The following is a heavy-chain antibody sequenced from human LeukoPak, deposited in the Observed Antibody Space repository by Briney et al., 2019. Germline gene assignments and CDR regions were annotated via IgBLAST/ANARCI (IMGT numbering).Heavy chain of an antibody. CDR3: ARVLSGSGSYEYYYYMDV. V-gene: IGHV4-34*01. D-gene: IGHD3-10*01. CDR1: GGSFSGYY. J-gene: IGHJ6*03. CDR2: INHSGST. Sequence: SETLSLTCAVYGGSFSGYYWTWIRQPPGMGLEWIGEINHSGSTNYNPSLKSRVTMSVDTSKNQFSLKLSSVTAADTAVYYCARVLSGSGSYEYYYYMDVWGKGTAVTISS.